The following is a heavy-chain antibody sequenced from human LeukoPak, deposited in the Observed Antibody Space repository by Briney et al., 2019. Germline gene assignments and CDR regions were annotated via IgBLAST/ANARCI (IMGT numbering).Heavy chain of an antibody. CDR3: ATETLPTDDNYYGSGSYSY. D-gene: IGHD3-10*01. Sequence: VASVKVSCKVSGYTLTELSMHWVRQAPGKGLEWMGGFDPEDGETIYAQKFQGRVTMTEDTSTDTAYMELSSLRSEDTAVYYCATETLPTDDNYYGSGSYSYWGQGTLVTVSS. J-gene: IGHJ4*02. CDR2: FDPEDGET. CDR1: GYTLTELS. V-gene: IGHV1-24*01.